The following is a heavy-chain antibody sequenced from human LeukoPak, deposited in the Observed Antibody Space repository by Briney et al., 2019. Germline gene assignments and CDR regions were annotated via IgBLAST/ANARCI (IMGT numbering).Heavy chain of an antibody. V-gene: IGHV3-48*04. CDR1: GFTFSSYS. Sequence: GGSLRLSCAASGFTFSSYSMNWVRQAPGKGLEWVSYISSSSSTIYYADSVKGRFTISRDNAKNSLYLQMNSLRAEDTAVYYCARDPRSRKDYGGKMVDYWGQGTLVTVSS. CDR2: ISSSSSTI. D-gene: IGHD4-23*01. J-gene: IGHJ4*02. CDR3: ARDPRSRKDYGGKMVDY.